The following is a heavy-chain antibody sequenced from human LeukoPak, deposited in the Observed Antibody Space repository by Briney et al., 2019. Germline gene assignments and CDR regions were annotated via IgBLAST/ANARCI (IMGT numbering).Heavy chain of an antibody. D-gene: IGHD6-19*01. CDR1: GFTFSSYA. CDR3: ATSREAGNHYFDY. CDR2: SADHT. Sequence: PGGSLRLSCVASGFTFSSYAMSWVRQAPGKGLEWVSTSADHTYYADSVKGRFTISRDTSQNTLFLQMDSLRDADTAIYYCATSREAGNHYFDYWGQGTLVTVSS. V-gene: IGHV3-23*01. J-gene: IGHJ4*02.